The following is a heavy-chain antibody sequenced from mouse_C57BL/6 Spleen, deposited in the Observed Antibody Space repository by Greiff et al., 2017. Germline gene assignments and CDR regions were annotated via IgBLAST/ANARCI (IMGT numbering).Heavy chain of an antibody. CDR3: ARMGGRDMDY. Sequence: VKLMESGPGLVQPSQSLSITCTVSGFSLTSYGVHGVCQSPGKGLEGLGVIWSGGSTDYNAAFISRLSISKDNSKSQVFVKMNSLQADDTAIYYCARMGGRDMDYWGQGTSVTVSS. CDR2: IWSGGST. J-gene: IGHJ4*01. CDR1: GFSLTSYG. D-gene: IGHD1-1*02. V-gene: IGHV2-2*01.